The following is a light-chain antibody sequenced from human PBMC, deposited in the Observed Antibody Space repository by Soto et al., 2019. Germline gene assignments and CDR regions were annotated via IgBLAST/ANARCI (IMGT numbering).Light chain of an antibody. CDR2: VNSDGTH. V-gene: IGLV4-69*01. CDR1: SGHSSYA. CDR3: QTWGTGIVV. Sequence: QAVLTQSPSASASLGASVKLTCTLSSGHSSYAIAWHQQRPEKGPRYLMKVNSDGTHRRGDGIPDRFSGSSSGAERYLTISSLQSEDEADYYCQTWGTGIVVFGGGTKLTVL. J-gene: IGLJ2*01.